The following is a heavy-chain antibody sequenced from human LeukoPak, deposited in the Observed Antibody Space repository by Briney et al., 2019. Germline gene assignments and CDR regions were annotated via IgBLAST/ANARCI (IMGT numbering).Heavy chain of an antibody. CDR2: ISYDGGNK. Sequence: GGSLRLSCTVSGFTFSSYGMHWVRQAPGKGLEWVAVISYDGGNKYYADSVKGRFTISRDNSKNTLYLQMNSLRAEDTALYYCAKGSSGYFADLWGQGTLVAVSS. J-gene: IGHJ5*02. CDR1: GFTFSSYG. CDR3: AKGSSGYFADL. V-gene: IGHV3-30*18. D-gene: IGHD3-22*01.